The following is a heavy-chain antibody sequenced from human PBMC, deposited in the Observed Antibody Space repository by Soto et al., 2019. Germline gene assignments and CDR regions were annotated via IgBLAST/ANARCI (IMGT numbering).Heavy chain of an antibody. CDR3: ARSRITRTAGDFGY. V-gene: IGHV1-69*06. Sequence: RASVKVSCKPSRDTFSSYTIGWGRQAPGQRLEGLGGIIPIFGTANYAQKFQGRVTMTADKATSTAYMVLNSLTSDDTAVYYCARSRITRTAGDFGYWGQGTFVTVSS. CDR2: IIPIFGTA. J-gene: IGHJ4*02. CDR1: RDTFSSYT. D-gene: IGHD1-20*01.